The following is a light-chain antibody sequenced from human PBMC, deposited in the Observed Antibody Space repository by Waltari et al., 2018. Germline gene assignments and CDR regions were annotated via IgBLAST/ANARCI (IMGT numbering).Light chain of an antibody. CDR2: EVS. J-gene: IGLJ2*01. CDR3: SSYAGSNTVV. V-gene: IGLV2-8*01. CDR1: SRDVGGYNS. Sequence: QSALTQPPSASGSPGQSVTISCTRTSRDVGGYNSVSWYQHYPGKAPKLMISEVSKRPSGVPESFSGSKSGNTASLTVSGLQGDDEADYYCSSYAGSNTVVFGGGTKLTVL.